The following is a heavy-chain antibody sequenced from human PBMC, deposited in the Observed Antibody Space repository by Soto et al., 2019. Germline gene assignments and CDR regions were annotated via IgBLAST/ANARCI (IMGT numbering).Heavy chain of an antibody. Sequence: SETLSLTCTVSGGSISSSSYYWGWIRQPPGKGLEWIGSIYYSGSTYYNPSLKSRVTISVDTSKNQFSLKLSSVTAADTAVYYCARQGMGLLTHYFDYWGQGTLVTVS. CDR2: IYYSGST. D-gene: IGHD3-22*01. V-gene: IGHV4-39*01. CDR3: ARQGMGLLTHYFDY. CDR1: GGSISSSSYY. J-gene: IGHJ4*02.